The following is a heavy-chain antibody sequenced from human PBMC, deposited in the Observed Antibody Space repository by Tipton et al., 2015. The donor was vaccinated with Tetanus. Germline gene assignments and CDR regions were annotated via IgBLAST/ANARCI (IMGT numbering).Heavy chain of an antibody. Sequence: TLSLTCAVYGGSFSGYYWSWIRQPAGKGLEWIGRIYTSGSTNYNPSLKSRVTMSVDTSKNQFSLKLSSVTAADTAVYYCASHYGSGSDDAFDIWGQGTMVTVSS. CDR2: IYTSGST. V-gene: IGHV4-59*10. D-gene: IGHD3-10*01. CDR3: ASHYGSGSDDAFDI. J-gene: IGHJ3*02. CDR1: GGSFSGYY.